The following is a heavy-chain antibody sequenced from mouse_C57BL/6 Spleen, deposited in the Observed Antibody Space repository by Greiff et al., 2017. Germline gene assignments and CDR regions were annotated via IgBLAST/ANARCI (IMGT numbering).Heavy chain of an antibody. J-gene: IGHJ3*01. V-gene: IGHV1-64*01. CDR2: IHPNSGST. CDR3: ASWAEPGWFAY. CDR1: GYTFTSSW. Sequence: QVQLQQPGAELVKPGASVKLSCKASGYTFTSSWMHWVKQRPGQGLEWIRMIHPNSGSTNYNEKFKSKATLTVDKSSSTAYMQLSSLTSEDSAVYYCASWAEPGWFAYWGQGTLVTVSA.